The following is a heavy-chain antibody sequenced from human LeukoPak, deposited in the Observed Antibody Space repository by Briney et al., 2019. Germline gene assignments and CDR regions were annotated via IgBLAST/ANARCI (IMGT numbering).Heavy chain of an antibody. CDR2: IWYDGSNK. J-gene: IGHJ4*02. CDR1: GFTFSSYG. D-gene: IGHD2-2*01. V-gene: IGHV3-33*01. Sequence: GGSLTLSCAASGFTFSSYGMHWVRQAPGKGLEWVAVIWYDGSNKYYADSVKGRFTISRDNSKNTLYLQMNSLRAEDTAVYYCARDPEGYCSSTSCYAEVGYFDYWGQGTLVTVSS. CDR3: ARDPEGYCSSTSCYAEVGYFDY.